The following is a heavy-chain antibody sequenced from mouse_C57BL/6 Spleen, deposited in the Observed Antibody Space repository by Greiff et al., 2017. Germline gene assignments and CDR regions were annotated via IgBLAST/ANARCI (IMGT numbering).Heavy chain of an antibody. V-gene: IGHV1-53*01. CDR2: INPSNGGT. CDR1: GYTFTSYW. CDR3: ARRGYYGSSYNWYFDV. D-gene: IGHD1-1*01. J-gene: IGHJ1*03. Sequence: QVQLQQPGTALVKPGASVKLSCKASGYTFTSYWMHWVKQRPGQGLEWIGNINPSNGGTNYNEKFKSKATLTVDKSSSTAYMQLSSRTSEDSAVYYCARRGYYGSSYNWYFDVWGTGTTVTVSS.